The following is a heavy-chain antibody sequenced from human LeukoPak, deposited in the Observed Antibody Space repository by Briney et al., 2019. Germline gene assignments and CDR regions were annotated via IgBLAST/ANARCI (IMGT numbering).Heavy chain of an antibody. V-gene: IGHV4-31*03. CDR2: IYYSGST. CDR3: AREFVGGPYYFDY. D-gene: IGHD1-26*01. CDR1: GGSISSGGYY. J-gene: IGHJ4*02. Sequence: SQTLSLTCTVSGGSISSGGYYWSWIRQHPGKGLEWIGYIYYSGSTYYNPSLKSRVTISVDTSKNQFSLKLSSVTAADTAVYYCAREFVGGPYYFDYWGQGTLVTVSS.